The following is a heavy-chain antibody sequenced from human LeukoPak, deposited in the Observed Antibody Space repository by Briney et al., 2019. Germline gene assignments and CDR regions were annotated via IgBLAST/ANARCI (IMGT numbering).Heavy chain of an antibody. CDR3: VRGCGKSSCPYYSDS. CDR1: GFIFNNYA. D-gene: IGHD6-13*01. Sequence: SLRLSCAGSGFIFNNYAMHWVRQPPGKGLEWVSGISWNSGSIDYVDSVEGRFTISRDNAQNSLYLQMHSLGVEDTAVYYCVRGCGKSSCPYYSDSWGQGTLVTVSS. V-gene: IGHV3-9*01. CDR2: ISWNSGSI. J-gene: IGHJ4*02.